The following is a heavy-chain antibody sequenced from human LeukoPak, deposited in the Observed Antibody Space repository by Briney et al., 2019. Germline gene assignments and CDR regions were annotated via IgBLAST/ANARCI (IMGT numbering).Heavy chain of an antibody. Sequence: ASVKVSCKASGYTFSVCYMHWVRQGPGQGLEWMGWINPNSGDTNYAQKFQGRVTMTRDTSISTAYMELSRLRSGDTTVYYCASTTELTTETTWYYYYYMDVWGKGTTVTVSS. CDR1: GYTFSVCY. D-gene: IGHD4-11*01. J-gene: IGHJ6*03. V-gene: IGHV1-2*02. CDR3: ASTTELTTETTWYYYYYMDV. CDR2: INPNSGDT.